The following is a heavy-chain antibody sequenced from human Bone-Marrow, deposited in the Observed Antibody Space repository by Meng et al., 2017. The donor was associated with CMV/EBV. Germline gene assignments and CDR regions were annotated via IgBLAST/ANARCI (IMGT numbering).Heavy chain of an antibody. CDR3: ARVGSSGWYEY. V-gene: IGHV1-46*01. D-gene: IGHD6-19*01. Sequence: QVQLVQSGAEVKKPGASVKVSCTASGYTFTSYYMHWVRQAPGQGLEWMGIINPSGGSTSYAQKFQGRVTMTRDTSTSTVYMELSSLRSEDTAVYYCARVGSSGWYEYWGQGTLVTVSS. CDR2: INPSGGST. J-gene: IGHJ4*02. CDR1: GYTFTSYY.